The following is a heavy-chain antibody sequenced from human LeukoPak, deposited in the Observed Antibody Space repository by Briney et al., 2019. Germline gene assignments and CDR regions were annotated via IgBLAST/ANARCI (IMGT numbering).Heavy chain of an antibody. Sequence: SETLSLTCTVSGYSISSGYYWGWIRQPPGKGLEWIGSIYYSGSTYYNPSLKSRVTISVDTSKNQFSLKLSSVTAADTAVYYCARVYTLYFDYWGQGTLVTVSS. CDR2: IYYSGST. CDR3: ARVYTLYFDY. D-gene: IGHD1-1*01. J-gene: IGHJ4*02. CDR1: GYSISSGYY. V-gene: IGHV4-38-2*02.